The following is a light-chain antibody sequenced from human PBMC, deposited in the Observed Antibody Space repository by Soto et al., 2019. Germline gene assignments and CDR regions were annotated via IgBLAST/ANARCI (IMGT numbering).Light chain of an antibody. V-gene: IGKV3-20*01. CDR2: GAS. CDR3: QQYTGPPTT. Sequence: DIVLTQSPGTLYLSPGQRPTLSCVASRSVSSNSLAWYQQTTGQAPRILIFGASNRATGIPDRLIGSGSGTDVTLTITRLEPEDAAVYVCQQYTGPPTTFGQGTRLEIK. J-gene: IGKJ5*01. CDR1: RSVSSNS.